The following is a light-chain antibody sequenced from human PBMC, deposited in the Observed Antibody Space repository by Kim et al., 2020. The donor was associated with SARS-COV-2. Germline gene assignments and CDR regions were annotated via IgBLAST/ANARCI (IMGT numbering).Light chain of an antibody. CDR1: SSDVGSYNL. CDR3: CSYAGSSTPFV. Sequence: LTQPASVSGSPGQSITISCTGTSSDVGSYNLVSWYQQHPGKAPKLMIYEGSKRPSGVSNRFSGSKSGNTASLTISGLQAEDEADYYCCSYAGSSTPFVFGTGTKVTVL. V-gene: IGLV2-23*01. CDR2: EGS. J-gene: IGLJ1*01.